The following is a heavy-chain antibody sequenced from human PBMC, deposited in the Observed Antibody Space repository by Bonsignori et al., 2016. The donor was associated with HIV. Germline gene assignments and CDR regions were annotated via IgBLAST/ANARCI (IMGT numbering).Heavy chain of an antibody. CDR3: ARDGSTYYYDSSGYYSNDAFDI. Sequence: WIRQPPGKGWSGFHTLVVVVVPVYYADSVKGRFTISRDNAKNSLYLQMNSLRAEDTAVYYCARDGSTYYYDSSGYYSNDAFDIWGQGDNGHRLL. V-gene: IGHV3-48*03. CDR2: LVVVVVPV. D-gene: IGHD3-22*01. J-gene: IGHJ3*02.